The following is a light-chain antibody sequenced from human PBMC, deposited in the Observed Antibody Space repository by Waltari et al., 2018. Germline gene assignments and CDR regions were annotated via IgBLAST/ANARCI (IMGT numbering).Light chain of an antibody. Sequence: EIVMTQSPATLSVSPGERATLSRRASQSVSGNLAWYQQKPGQAPRLLIYGASTRATGIPARFSGSGSGTEFTLTISSLQSEDFGVYYCQQYNNWPPWTFGQGTTVEMK. CDR1: QSVSGN. CDR3: QQYNNWPPWT. V-gene: IGKV3-15*01. CDR2: GAS. J-gene: IGKJ1*01.